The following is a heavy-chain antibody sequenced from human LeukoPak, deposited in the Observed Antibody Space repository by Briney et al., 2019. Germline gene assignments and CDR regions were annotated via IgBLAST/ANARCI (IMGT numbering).Heavy chain of an antibody. Sequence: GGSLRLSCAASGFTFSSYAMSWVRQAPGKGLEWVSAISGSGGSTYYADSVKGRFTIFRDNSKNTLYLQMNSLRAEDTAVYYCAKDLREPNRFDYWGQGTLVTVSS. J-gene: IGHJ4*02. CDR2: ISGSGGST. D-gene: IGHD1-14*01. CDR3: AKDLREPNRFDY. V-gene: IGHV3-23*01. CDR1: GFTFSSYA.